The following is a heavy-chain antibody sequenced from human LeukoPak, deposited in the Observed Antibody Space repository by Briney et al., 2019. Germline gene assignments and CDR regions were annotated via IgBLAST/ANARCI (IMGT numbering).Heavy chain of an antibody. Sequence: GGSLRLSCAPSAFTFSSYWMSWVRQAPGKGLEWVANIKQDGSEKYYVDSVKGRFTISRDNAKNSLYLQMNSLRAEDTAVYYCARKAYGLDVWGKGTTVTVSS. CDR3: ARKAYGLDV. J-gene: IGHJ6*04. CDR2: IKQDGSEK. CDR1: AFTFSSYW. V-gene: IGHV3-7*03.